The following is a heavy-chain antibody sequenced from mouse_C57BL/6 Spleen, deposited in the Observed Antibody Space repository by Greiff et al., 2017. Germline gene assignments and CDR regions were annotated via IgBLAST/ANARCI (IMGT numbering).Heavy chain of an antibody. CDR1: GFTFSDFY. Sequence: EVKVVESGGGLVQSGRSLRLSCATSGFTFSDFYMEWVRQAPGKGLEWIAASRNKANDYTTEYNASVKGRFIVSRDTHPSILYLQMNALRAGDTAIYDCARDGVYDGYHPGYFDVWGTGTTVTVSS. J-gene: IGHJ1*03. V-gene: IGHV7-1*01. D-gene: IGHD2-3*01. CDR3: ARDGVYDGYHPGYFDV. CDR2: SRNKANDYTT.